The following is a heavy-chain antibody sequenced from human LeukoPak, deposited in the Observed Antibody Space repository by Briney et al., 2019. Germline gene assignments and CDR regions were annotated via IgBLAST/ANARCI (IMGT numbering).Heavy chain of an antibody. CDR3: AAGGAYIDY. CDR1: AASISSYY. V-gene: IGHV4-59*01. D-gene: IGHD3-10*01. J-gene: IGHJ4*02. Sequence: SETLSLACTVSAASISSYYWRWIRQPPVKGLEWIGYVYYRGSSDYNPSLKSRVTMSVDTSKNQFSVKLSSVTAADTALYYCAAGGAYIDYWGQGTLVTVSS. CDR2: VYYRGSS.